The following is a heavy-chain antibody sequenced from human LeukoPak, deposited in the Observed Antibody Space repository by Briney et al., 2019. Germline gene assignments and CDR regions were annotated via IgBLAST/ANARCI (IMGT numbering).Heavy chain of an antibody. CDR2: INPNSGGT. J-gene: IGHJ3*01. CDR3: ARDVLGSVAGGLDV. D-gene: IGHD3-16*01. CDR1: GYTFSGYY. V-gene: IGHV1-2*02. Sequence: GASVKVSCKASGYTFSGYYIHWVRQAPGQGLEWMGWINPNSGGTNFAQKFQGRVTMTRETSITTAYMDLSRLRSDDTAVYYCARDVLGSVAGGLDVWGQGTMVTVS.